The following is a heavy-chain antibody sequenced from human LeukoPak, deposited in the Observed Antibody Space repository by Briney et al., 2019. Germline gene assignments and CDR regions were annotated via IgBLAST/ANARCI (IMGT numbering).Heavy chain of an antibody. V-gene: IGHV3-21*01. Sequence: PGGSLRLSCAASGFTFSSYSMNWVRQAPGKGLEWVSSISSSSSYIYYADSVKGRFTISRDNAKNSLYLQMNSLRAEDTAVYYCASLDGSSGYLDLLGAFDIWGQGTMVTVSS. J-gene: IGHJ3*02. CDR2: ISSSSSYI. CDR1: GFTFSSYS. CDR3: ASLDGSSGYLDLLGAFDI. D-gene: IGHD3-22*01.